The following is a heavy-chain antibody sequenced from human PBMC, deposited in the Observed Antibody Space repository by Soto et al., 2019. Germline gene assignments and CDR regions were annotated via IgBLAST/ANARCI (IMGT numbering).Heavy chain of an antibody. D-gene: IGHD3-22*01. CDR2: IYYSGST. J-gene: IGHJ4*02. Sequence: PSETLSLTCTVSGGSISSSSYYWGWIRQPPGKGLEWIGSIYYSGSTYYNPSLKSRVTISVDTSKNQFSLKLSSVTAADTAVYYCARLRITMIVVVITPSHFDYWGQGTLVTVSS. CDR1: GGSISSSSYY. V-gene: IGHV4-39*01. CDR3: ARLRITMIVVVITPSHFDY.